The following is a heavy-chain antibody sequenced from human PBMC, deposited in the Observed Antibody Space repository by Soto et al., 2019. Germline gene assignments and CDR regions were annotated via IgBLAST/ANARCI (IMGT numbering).Heavy chain of an antibody. J-gene: IGHJ4*02. CDR1: GGSFSGYF. CDR2: INHSGIT. D-gene: IGHD1-1*01. V-gene: IGHV4-34*01. Sequence: SETLSLTCTVSGGSFSGYFWTWIRQPPGKGLEWLAEINHSGITNYNPSVESRVSMSVDTSKNQFSLRLYSVTAADTAVYYCVRGSYNYNSRYFDYWGQGTLVTVSS. CDR3: VRGSYNYNSRYFDY.